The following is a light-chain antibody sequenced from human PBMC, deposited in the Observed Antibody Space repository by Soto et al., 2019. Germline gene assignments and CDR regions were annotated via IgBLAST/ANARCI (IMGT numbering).Light chain of an antibody. Sequence: EIVMTQSPATLSVSPGERATLSCRASQSVSSNLAWYQQEPGQAPRLLIYGASTRATGIPARFSGSGSGTEFTLTISSLQSEDFTVCCCQQYNNWPRTFGQGTKVDIK. J-gene: IGKJ1*01. CDR3: QQYNNWPRT. CDR2: GAS. V-gene: IGKV3-15*01. CDR1: QSVSSN.